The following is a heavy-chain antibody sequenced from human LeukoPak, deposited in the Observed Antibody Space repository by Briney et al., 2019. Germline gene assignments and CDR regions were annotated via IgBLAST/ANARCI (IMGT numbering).Heavy chain of an antibody. V-gene: IGHV3-23*01. J-gene: IGHJ5*02. CDR2: INNIGDST. CDR1: GFTFSSYA. CDR3: AKKEVDSA. Sequence: GGSLRLSCAASGFTFSSYALSWVRQAPGKGLEWVSAINNIGDSTYYADSVKGRFTISRDNSKNTLYSQMNSLRAEDTAVYYCAKKEVDSAWGQGTLVTVSS. D-gene: IGHD5-12*01.